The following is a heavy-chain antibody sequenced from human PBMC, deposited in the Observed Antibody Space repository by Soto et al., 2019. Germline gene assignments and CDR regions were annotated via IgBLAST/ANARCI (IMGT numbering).Heavy chain of an antibody. V-gene: IGHV3-11*01. J-gene: IGHJ4*02. CDR2: INTLSTAI. D-gene: IGHD6-19*01. CDR1: GFTFTDYY. CDR3: ARRLQWQLRPLDS. Sequence: LRLSCEGSGFTFTDYYMTWIRQAPGKGLEWVAYINTLSTAIYYADSVKGRFTISRDNAKNSLYLQMNGLRAEDTATYYCARRLQWQLRPLDSWGRGTLVTVS.